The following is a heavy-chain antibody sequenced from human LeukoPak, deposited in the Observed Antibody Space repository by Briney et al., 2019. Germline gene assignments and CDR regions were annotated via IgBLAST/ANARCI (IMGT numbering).Heavy chain of an antibody. J-gene: IGHJ4*02. CDR3: AKEWYVGSAPDY. Sequence: GGSLRLSCGVSGFIFSDYGMHWVRQAPGKGLEWVASIRFDGTNNYYADSVKGRFTISRDNSRNTLYLQMTSLRPEETALYYCAKEWYVGSAPDYWGQGTQVTVSS. CDR1: GFIFSDYG. D-gene: IGHD3-10*01. V-gene: IGHV3-30*02. CDR2: IRFDGTNN.